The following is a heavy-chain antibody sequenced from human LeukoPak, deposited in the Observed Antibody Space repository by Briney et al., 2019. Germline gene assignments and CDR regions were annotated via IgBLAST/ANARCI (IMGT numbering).Heavy chain of an antibody. Sequence: GSLRLSCAASGFTFSSYAMHWVRQAPGKGLEWVAVISYDGSNKYYADSVKGRFTISRDNSKNTLYLQMNSLRAEDTAVYYCASLAGDPDGVQGSDFDYWGQGTLVTVSS. J-gene: IGHJ4*02. D-gene: IGHD3-16*01. CDR2: ISYDGSNK. CDR3: ASLAGDPDGVQGSDFDY. V-gene: IGHV3-30-3*01. CDR1: GFTFSSYA.